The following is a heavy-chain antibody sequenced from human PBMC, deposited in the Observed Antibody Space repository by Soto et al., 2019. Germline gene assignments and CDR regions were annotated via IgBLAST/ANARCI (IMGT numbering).Heavy chain of an antibody. CDR1: GGSFSTYY. V-gene: IGHV4-34*01. CDR2: INHSGNT. Sequence: QVQLQQWGAGLLKPSETLSLTCTVYGGSFSTYYWSWIRQPPGKGLEWIGEINHSGNTNYNPPLMGRVTMSFDTSNNQSSLKLRSVTAADTAVYYSTGPYPYYFDSRGQVTLVTVSS. J-gene: IGHJ4*02. CDR3: TGPYPYYFDS.